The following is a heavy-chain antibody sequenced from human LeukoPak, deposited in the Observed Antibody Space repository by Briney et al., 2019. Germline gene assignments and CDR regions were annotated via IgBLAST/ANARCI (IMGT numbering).Heavy chain of an antibody. CDR3: ARRQGCSGTSCPPDY. J-gene: IGHJ4*02. CDR1: GYSLTTYW. V-gene: IGHV5-51*01. CDR2: IYPGDSDT. Sequence: GESLKISCKGSGYSLTTYWIGWGRQMPGKRLEWMGMIYPGDSDTRYPPSFQGQVPMSADKSINTAYLQWSSLKASDPAKYYCARRQGCSGTSCPPDYWGQGTLVTVSP. D-gene: IGHD2-2*01.